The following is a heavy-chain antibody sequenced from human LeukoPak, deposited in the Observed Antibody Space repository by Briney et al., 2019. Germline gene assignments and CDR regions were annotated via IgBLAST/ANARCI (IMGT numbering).Heavy chain of an antibody. Sequence: GGSLRLSCAASGFTFSDYWMTWVRQAPGKGLEWVAKIKQDGSDKYYVDSVKGRFTISRDNAKSSVLLQMNSLRAEDTAVCYCAKDTPLCYFDYWGQGTLVTVSS. CDR2: IKQDGSDK. CDR3: AKDTPLCYFDY. D-gene: IGHD3-16*01. J-gene: IGHJ4*02. V-gene: IGHV3-7*04. CDR1: GFTFSDYW.